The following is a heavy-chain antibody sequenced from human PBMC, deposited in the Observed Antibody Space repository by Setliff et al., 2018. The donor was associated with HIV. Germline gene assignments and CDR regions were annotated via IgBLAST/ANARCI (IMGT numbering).Heavy chain of an antibody. J-gene: IGHJ6*03. CDR1: GFTFSTYS. V-gene: IGHV3-7*03. CDR3: ARGRRVSSNYYYYYYMDV. Sequence: GGSLRLSCAASGFTFSTYSMNWVRQAPGKGLEWVANIKQDGSEKYCVDSVKGRFTISRDNAKNSLYLQMNSLGAEDTAVYYCARGRRVSSNYYYYYYMDVWGKGTTVTVSS. CDR2: IKQDGSEK. D-gene: IGHD2-2*01.